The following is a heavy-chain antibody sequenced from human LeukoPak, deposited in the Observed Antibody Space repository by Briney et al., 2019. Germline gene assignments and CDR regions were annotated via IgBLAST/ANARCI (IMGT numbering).Heavy chain of an antibody. V-gene: IGHV4-34*01. CDR2: INHSGST. D-gene: IGHD3-10*01. CDR1: GGSFSGYY. J-gene: IGHJ6*04. CDR3: AGVVAGSGYLDV. Sequence: SETLSLTCAVYGGSFSGYYWSWIRQPPGKGLEWIGEINHSGSTNYHPSLKSRVTISVDTSKNQFSLKLSSVTAADTAVYYCAGVVAGSGYLDVWGKGTTVTISS.